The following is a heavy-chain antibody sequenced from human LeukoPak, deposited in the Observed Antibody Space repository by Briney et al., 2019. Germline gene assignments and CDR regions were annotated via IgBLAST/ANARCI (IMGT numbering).Heavy chain of an antibody. D-gene: IGHD6-19*01. CDR2: ISYDGSNK. J-gene: IGHJ4*02. V-gene: IGHV3-30*04. CDR3: ARVQRAGPPDY. CDR1: GFTFSSYA. Sequence: GGSLRLSCAASGFTFSSYAMHWVRQAPGKGLEWVAVISYDGSNKYYADSVKGRFTISRDNSKNTLYLQMNSLRAEDTAVYYCARVQRAGPPDYWGQGTLVTVSS.